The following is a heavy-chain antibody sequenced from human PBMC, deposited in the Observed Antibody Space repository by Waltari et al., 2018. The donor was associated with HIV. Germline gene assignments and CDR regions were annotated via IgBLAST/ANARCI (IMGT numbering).Heavy chain of an antibody. CDR2: ISGSGGST. Sequence: EVQVVESGGGLVQPGGSLRLSCAASGLTFSKYALSWVRQAPGKGLEWVAAISGSGGSTHYADSVKGRFTISRDSSKNTLDLQMNSLRAEDTAVYFCAKDLYCSGGNCYSRVLDSWGQGTLVTVSS. CDR1: GLTFSKYA. D-gene: IGHD2-15*01. CDR3: AKDLYCSGGNCYSRVLDS. V-gene: IGHV3-23*04. J-gene: IGHJ4*02.